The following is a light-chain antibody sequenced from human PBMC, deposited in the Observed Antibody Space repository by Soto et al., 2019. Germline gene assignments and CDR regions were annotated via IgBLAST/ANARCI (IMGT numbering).Light chain of an antibody. V-gene: IGLV7-46*01. Sequence: QAVVTQEPSVTVSPGGTVTRTCDSSTGPVTSGRYPYWFQQKPGQAPRTLIYDTSLKYSWTPARFSGSLLRGKAALTLSGARPEDEADYYCLLSYSGGRVFGGGTKVTVL. CDR1: TGPVTSGRY. J-gene: IGLJ3*02. CDR2: DTS. CDR3: LLSYSGGRV.